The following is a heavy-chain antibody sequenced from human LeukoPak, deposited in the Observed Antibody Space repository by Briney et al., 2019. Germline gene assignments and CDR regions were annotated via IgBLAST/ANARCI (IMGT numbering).Heavy chain of an antibody. D-gene: IGHD3-22*01. CDR2: ISSGGGFT. CDR1: GFTFSSYA. V-gene: IGHV3-23*01. Sequence: PGGSVRLSCAASGFTFSSYAMSWVRQAPGKGLEWVSTISSGGGFTNYADSVKGRFTISRDNSKNTLHLQMSSLKDEDTALCYSADDRSSSGFSCVHPWGQGTLVTVSS. J-gene: IGHJ5*02. CDR3: ADDRSSSGFSCVHP.